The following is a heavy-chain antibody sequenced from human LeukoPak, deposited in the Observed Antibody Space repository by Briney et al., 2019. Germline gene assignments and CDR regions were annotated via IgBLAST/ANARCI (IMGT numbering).Heavy chain of an antibody. CDR1: GFTFSSYG. J-gene: IGHJ4*02. CDR2: IRYDGSNK. CDR3: ASPPHSSSWYYFDY. D-gene: IGHD6-13*01. Sequence: PGGSLRLSCAASGFTFSSYGMHWVRQAPGKGLEWVAFIRYDGSNKYYADSVNGRFTISRDNAKNSLYLQMNSLRAEDTAVYYCASPPHSSSWYYFDYWGQGTLVTVSS. V-gene: IGHV3-30*02.